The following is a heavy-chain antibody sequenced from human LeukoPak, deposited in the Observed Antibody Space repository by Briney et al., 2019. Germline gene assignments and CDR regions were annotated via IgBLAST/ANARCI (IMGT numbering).Heavy chain of an antibody. CDR1: GFTFSSYG. Sequence: PGRSLRLSCAASGFTFSSYGMHWVRQAPGKGLEWVAVIWYDGSNKYYADSVKGRFTISRDNSKNTLYLQMNSLRAEDTAVYYCAISMTTVAYPDYWGQGTLVTVSS. J-gene: IGHJ4*02. D-gene: IGHD4-23*01. CDR2: IWYDGSNK. CDR3: AISMTTVAYPDY. V-gene: IGHV3-33*01.